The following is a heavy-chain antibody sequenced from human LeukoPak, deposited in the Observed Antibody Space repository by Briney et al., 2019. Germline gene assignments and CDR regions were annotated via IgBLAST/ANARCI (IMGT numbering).Heavy chain of an antibody. J-gene: IGHJ3*02. V-gene: IGHV1-24*01. CDR3: ATTQIPITIFPREAFDI. D-gene: IGHD3-9*01. CDR1: GYTLTELS. Sequence: VASVKVSCKVSGYTLTELSMHWVRQAPGKGLEWMGGFDPEDGGTIYAQKFQGRVTMTEDTSTDTAYMELSSLRSEDTAVYYCATTQIPITIFPREAFDIWGQGTMVTVSS. CDR2: FDPEDGGT.